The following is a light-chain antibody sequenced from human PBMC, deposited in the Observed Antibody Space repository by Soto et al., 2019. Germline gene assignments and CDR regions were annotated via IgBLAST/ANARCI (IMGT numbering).Light chain of an antibody. CDR2: ETY. CDR3: KQYNSYSWT. J-gene: IGKJ1*01. V-gene: IGKV1-5*03. CDR1: QSVNRW. Sequence: DIQMTQSPSTLSASVGDRVTITCRASQSVNRWLAWYQQKPGKAPKLLIYETYSLESGVQSRFGGSGSGTEFTLTIRSLQPDDFAIYYCKQYNSYSWTFGQGTKVDIK.